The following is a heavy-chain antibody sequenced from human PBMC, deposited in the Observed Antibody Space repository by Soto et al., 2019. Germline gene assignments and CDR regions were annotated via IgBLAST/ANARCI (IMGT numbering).Heavy chain of an antibody. J-gene: IGHJ3*02. CDR2: ISAYNGNT. Sequence: ASVKVSCKASVYTFTSYGISWVRQAPGQGLEWMGWISAYNGNTNYAQKLQGRGTMTTDTSTSTAYMELRSLRSDDTAVYYCARADILTGLDAFDIWGQGTMVTVSS. CDR3: ARADILTGLDAFDI. V-gene: IGHV1-18*01. D-gene: IGHD3-9*01. CDR1: VYTFTSYG.